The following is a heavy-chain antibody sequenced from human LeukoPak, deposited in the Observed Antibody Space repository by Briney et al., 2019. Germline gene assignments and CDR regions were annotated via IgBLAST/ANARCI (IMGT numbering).Heavy chain of an antibody. CDR2: INPKNGGT. CDR3: ARDILPPHSDASNPYSRDY. Sequence: GASVKVSCKASGYIFTDFYIHWVRQAPGQGLEWMGWINPKNGGTKFAQKFQGRVTMTRDTSITTAYMELSRLRSDDTAVYYCARDILPPHSDASNPYSRDYWGQGSLVTVSS. D-gene: IGHD3-16*01. V-gene: IGHV1-2*02. J-gene: IGHJ4*02. CDR1: GYIFTDFY.